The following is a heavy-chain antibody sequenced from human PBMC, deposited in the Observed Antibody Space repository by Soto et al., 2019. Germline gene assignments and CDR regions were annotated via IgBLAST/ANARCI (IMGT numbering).Heavy chain of an antibody. J-gene: IGHJ4*02. Sequence: QVQVVESGGGVVQPGRSLRLSCAASGFTFSRYAIHWVRQAPGKGLEWVAVMSYDGNQKHYADSVKARFTVSRDDSENTVFLQMTSLRPEDTATDYCAKDRYFDSYYRESWGQGTLVTVSS. CDR1: GFTFSRYA. CDR2: MSYDGNQK. D-gene: IGHD3-9*01. CDR3: AKDRYFDSYYRES. V-gene: IGHV3-30-3*01.